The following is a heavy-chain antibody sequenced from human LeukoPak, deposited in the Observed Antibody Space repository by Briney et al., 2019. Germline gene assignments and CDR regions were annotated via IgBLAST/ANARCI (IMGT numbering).Heavy chain of an antibody. J-gene: IGHJ3*02. CDR3: ARAYCSSTSRYTPDAFDI. CDR2: ISSSSSYI. Sequence: GALRLSCAASEFTFRSYSMNWVRQAPGKGLEWVSSISSSSSYIYYADSVKGRFTISRDNAKNSLYLQMNSLRAEDTAVYYCARAYCSSTSRYTPDAFDIWGQGTMVTVSS. V-gene: IGHV3-21*01. CDR1: EFTFRSYS. D-gene: IGHD2-2*02.